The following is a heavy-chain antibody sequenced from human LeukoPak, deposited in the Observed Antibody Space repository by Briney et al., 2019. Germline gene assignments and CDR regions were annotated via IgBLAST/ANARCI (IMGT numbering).Heavy chain of an antibody. J-gene: IGHJ5*02. CDR1: GGSISGSY. V-gene: IGHV4-4*09. Sequence: SETLSLTCTVSGGSISGSYWSWIRQPPGKALEWIGYIYSGGITNYNPSLKSRVTMSVDTSKNQFSLNLDSVTAADTAVYYCARHTAKSYSSSSDWFDPWGQGTLVTVSS. CDR2: IYSGGIT. CDR3: ARHTAKSYSSSSDWFDP. D-gene: IGHD6-6*01.